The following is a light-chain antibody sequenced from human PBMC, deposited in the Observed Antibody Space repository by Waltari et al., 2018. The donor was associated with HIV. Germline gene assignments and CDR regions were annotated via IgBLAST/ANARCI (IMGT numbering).Light chain of an antibody. V-gene: IGLV2-14*03. CDR2: DVS. CDR1: TSAVGGYRS. J-gene: IGLJ1*01. Sequence: QSALTQPASVSGSPGQSITIPCTGTTSAVGGYRSVSWNQQHPGKAPNLMIYDVSNRPSGVSNRFSGSKSGNTASLTISGLQAEDEADYYCSSYTSSSTYVFGTGTKVTVL. CDR3: SSYTSSSTYV.